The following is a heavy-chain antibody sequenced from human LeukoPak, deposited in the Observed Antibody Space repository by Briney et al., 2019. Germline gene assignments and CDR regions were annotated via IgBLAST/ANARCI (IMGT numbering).Heavy chain of an antibody. CDR1: GYIFTSYY. CDR2: INPSGGNT. V-gene: IGHV1-46*01. Sequence: ASVKVSCKASGYIFTSYYIHWVRQAPGQGLEWMGTINPSGGNTNYAQKFQGRVTMTRDTSTSTVYMELSSLRSGDTAVYYCARFAVHRRLAVAGQFGLDYWGQGTLVTVSS. J-gene: IGHJ4*02. D-gene: IGHD6-19*01. CDR3: ARFAVHRRLAVAGQFGLDY.